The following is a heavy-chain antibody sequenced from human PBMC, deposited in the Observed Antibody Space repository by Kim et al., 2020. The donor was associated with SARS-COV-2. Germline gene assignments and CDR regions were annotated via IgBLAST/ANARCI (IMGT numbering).Heavy chain of an antibody. D-gene: IGHD3-10*01. J-gene: IGHJ6*02. V-gene: IGHV3-23*01. Sequence: ADSVKGRFTISRDNSKNTLYLQMNSLRAEDTAVYYCAKSLYGYYYYGMDVWGQGTTVTVSS. CDR3: AKSLYGYYYYGMDV.